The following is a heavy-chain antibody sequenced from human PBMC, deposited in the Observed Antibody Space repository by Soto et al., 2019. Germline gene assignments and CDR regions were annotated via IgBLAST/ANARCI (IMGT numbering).Heavy chain of an antibody. Sequence: QEQLVESGGGVVQPGRSLRLSCAASGFTFSSYAMHWVRQAPGKGLGWVAVISYDGSNKYYADSVKGRFTISRDNSKNTLDLQRNSLRAEDAAGYYCASPLWRDDYNWGYFDLWGRGTLVTVSS. V-gene: IGHV3-30-3*01. D-gene: IGHD4-4*01. CDR1: GFTFSSYA. J-gene: IGHJ2*01. CDR3: ASPLWRDDYNWGYFDL. CDR2: ISYDGSNK.